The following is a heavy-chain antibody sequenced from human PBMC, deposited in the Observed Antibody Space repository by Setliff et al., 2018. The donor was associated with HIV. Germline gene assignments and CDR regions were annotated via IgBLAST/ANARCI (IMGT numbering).Heavy chain of an antibody. CDR2: INSDGSSR. Sequence: QPGGSLRLSCVASAASGFTFSDAWMSWVRQAPGKGLVWVSRINSDGSSRNYAGFVKGRFTTSRDNVNNTVSLQMNRLRAEDTAVYYCVRGDQWWLVKDYYYGLDVWGQGTTVTVSS. D-gene: IGHD6-19*01. V-gene: IGHV3-74*01. CDR3: VRGDQWWLVKDYYYGLDV. J-gene: IGHJ6*02. CDR1: GFTFSDAW.